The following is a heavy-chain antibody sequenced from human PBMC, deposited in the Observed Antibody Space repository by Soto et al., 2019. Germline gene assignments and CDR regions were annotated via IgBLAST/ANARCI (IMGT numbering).Heavy chain of an antibody. CDR3: ARDLNLGSFDY. CDR1: GFTFSSYS. Sequence: LRLSCAASGFTFSSYSMNWVRQAPGKGLEWVSYISSSSSTIYYADSVKGRFTISRDNAKNSLYLQMNSLRAEDTAVYYCARDLNLGSFDYWGQGTLVTAPQ. CDR2: ISSSSSTI. V-gene: IGHV3-48*01. J-gene: IGHJ4*02.